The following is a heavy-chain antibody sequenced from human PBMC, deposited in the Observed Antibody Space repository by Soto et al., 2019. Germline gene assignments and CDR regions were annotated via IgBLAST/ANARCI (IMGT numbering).Heavy chain of an antibody. Sequence: QVQLVQSGAEVKKSGASVKVSCKASGYAFTSYNMHWVRQAPGQGLEWVGMINPLGFSTTYAQKFRGRVTMTRDTSTSTVYMELTNLRSDDTAVYYWARAAGRVGELYWFDPWGQGTLVTVSP. J-gene: IGHJ5*02. CDR3: ARAAGRVGELYWFDP. V-gene: IGHV1-46*01. CDR2: INPLGFST. CDR1: GYAFTSYN. D-gene: IGHD1-7*01.